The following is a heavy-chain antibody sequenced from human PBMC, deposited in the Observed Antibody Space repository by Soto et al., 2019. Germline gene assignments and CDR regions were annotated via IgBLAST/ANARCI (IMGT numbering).Heavy chain of an antibody. CDR2: GVNGGGAT. CDR3: AKHCCGGPTCSVAY. D-gene: IGHD2-15*01. CDR1: GFPFSSLT. V-gene: IGHV3-23*01. J-gene: IGHJ4*02. Sequence: EVQLLESGGGLVQPGGSLRLSCVASGFPFSSLTMRWFRQAPGKGLAWVSTGVNGGGATYYADSVKGRFTISRDDSKNALYVQMVSLRVDDLAIDYWAKHCCGGPTCSVAYWGPGAPVIVSS.